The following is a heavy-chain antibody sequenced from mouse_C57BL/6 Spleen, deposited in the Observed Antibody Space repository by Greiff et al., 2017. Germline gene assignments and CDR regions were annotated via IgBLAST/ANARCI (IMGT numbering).Heavy chain of an antibody. CDR2: IYPGSGNT. J-gene: IGHJ2*01. Sequence: VQVVESGAELVRPGASVKLSCKASGYTFTDYYINWVKQRPGQGLEWIARIYPGSGNTYYNEKFKGKATLTAEKSSSTAYMQLSSLTSEDSAVYFCARGGLGSYYFDYWGQGTTLTVSS. CDR1: GYTFTDYY. D-gene: IGHD3-1*01. CDR3: ARGGLGSYYFDY. V-gene: IGHV1-76*01.